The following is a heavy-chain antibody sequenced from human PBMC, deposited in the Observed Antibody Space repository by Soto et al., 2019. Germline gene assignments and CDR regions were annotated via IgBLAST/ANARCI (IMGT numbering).Heavy chain of an antibody. V-gene: IGHV3-30*18. Sequence: PGGSLRLSCAASGFTFSSYGMHWVRRAPGKGLEWVAVISYDGSNKYYADSVKGRFTISRDNSKNTLYLQMNSLRAEDTAVYYCAKGSYYYDSSGYDLWGPGTLVTVSS. D-gene: IGHD3-22*01. CDR1: GFTFSSYG. CDR3: AKGSYYYDSSGYDL. CDR2: ISYDGSNK. J-gene: IGHJ5*02.